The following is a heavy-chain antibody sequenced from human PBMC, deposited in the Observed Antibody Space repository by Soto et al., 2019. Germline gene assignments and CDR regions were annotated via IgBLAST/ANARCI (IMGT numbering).Heavy chain of an antibody. CDR1: GFTFSSYA. CDR3: AKGSNIVVVPAGPFDY. CDR2: ISGSGGST. Sequence: EVQLLESGGGLVQPGGSLRLSCAASGFTFSSYAMSWVRQAPGKGLEWVSAISGSGGSTYYADSVKGRFTISRDNSKNTLYLQMNSLRAEDTAVYYCAKGSNIVVVPAGPFDYWGQGTLVTVSS. V-gene: IGHV3-23*01. J-gene: IGHJ4*02. D-gene: IGHD2-2*01.